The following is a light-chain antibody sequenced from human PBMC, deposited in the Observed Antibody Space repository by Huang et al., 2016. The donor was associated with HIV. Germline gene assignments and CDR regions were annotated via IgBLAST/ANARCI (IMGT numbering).Light chain of an antibody. Sequence: DIQMTQSPSSLSASVGDRVTITCRASQTITTYLSWYQQKPGKAPKLRFYGASSLHSGVPSRFSGSGSGTDFTLTISSLQPEDFATYYCQQSYFTPLTFGGGTRLEIK. V-gene: IGKV1-39*01. CDR2: GAS. J-gene: IGKJ4*01. CDR3: QQSYFTPLT. CDR1: QTITTY.